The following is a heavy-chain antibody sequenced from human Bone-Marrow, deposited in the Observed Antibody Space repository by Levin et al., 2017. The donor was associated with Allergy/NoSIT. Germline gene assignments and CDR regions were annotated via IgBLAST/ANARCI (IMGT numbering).Heavy chain of an antibody. CDR1: VDSISSSTYF. V-gene: IGHV4-39*01. CDR3: ARHVTMVRGASLYWYFDL. J-gene: IGHJ2*01. Sequence: SETLSLTCTVSVDSISSSTYFWAWIRQPPGTGLEWIGGVSNSGSTHYSPSFKSRVIISVDTSKKQFSLELNSVTASDTAVYYCARHVTMVRGASLYWYFDLWGRGTLVTVSS. CDR2: VSNSGST. D-gene: IGHD3-10*01.